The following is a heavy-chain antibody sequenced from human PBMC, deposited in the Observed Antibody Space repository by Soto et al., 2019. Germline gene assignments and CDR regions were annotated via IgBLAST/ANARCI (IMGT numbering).Heavy chain of an antibody. V-gene: IGHV3-21*01. CDR3: AREDSIIIPAVSDF. J-gene: IGHJ4*02. D-gene: IGHD2-2*01. CDR2: ISKSDYT. Sequence: GGSLRLSCTVSGFAFDNYGINWVRQAPGKGLEWVSSISKSDYTYYSDSVKGRFTISRDNAKNSVSLQMNTLRVEDTAVYYCAREDSIIIPAVSDFWGQGTLVTVSS. CDR1: GFAFDNYG.